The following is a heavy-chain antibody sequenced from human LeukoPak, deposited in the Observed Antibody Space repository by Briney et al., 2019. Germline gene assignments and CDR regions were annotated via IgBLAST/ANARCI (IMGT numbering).Heavy chain of an antibody. D-gene: IGHD3-22*01. J-gene: IGHJ4*02. CDR3: ASEGYYYDSSGQSSYYFDY. Sequence: SETLSLTCTVSGGSISSYYWSWIRQPPGKGLKWIGYIYYSGSTNYNPSLKSRVTISVDTSKNQFSLKLSSVTAADTAVYYCASEGYYYDSSGQSSYYFDYWGQGTLVTVSS. CDR1: GGSISSYY. V-gene: IGHV4-59*01. CDR2: IYYSGST.